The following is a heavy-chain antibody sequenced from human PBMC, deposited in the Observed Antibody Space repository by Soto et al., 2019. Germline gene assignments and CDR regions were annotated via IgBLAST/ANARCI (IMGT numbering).Heavy chain of an antibody. J-gene: IGHJ3*01. CDR2: IYPGDSDT. CDR1: GYTFSTYW. Sequence: EVQLVQSGAEVKKPGESLKISCKGSGYTFSTYWIGWVRQMPGKGLKWMGIIYPGDSDTRYSPPFQGQVTISADKSISTAYLQWSSLKASDTAMYYCARPKKTFNAFDLWGQGTMVTVSS. V-gene: IGHV5-51*01. CDR3: ARPKKTFNAFDL.